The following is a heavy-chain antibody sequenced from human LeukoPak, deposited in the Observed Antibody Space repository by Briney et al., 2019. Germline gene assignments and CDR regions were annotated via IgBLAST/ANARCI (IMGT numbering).Heavy chain of an antibody. CDR1: GCTFTSYY. V-gene: IGHV1-46*01. CDR3: ARDQVRYCSSTSCSYYYYYGMDV. J-gene: IGHJ6*02. Sequence: GASVKVSCKASGCTFTSYYMHWVRQAPGQGLEWMGIINPSGGSTSYAQKFQGRVTMTRDTSTSTVYMELSSLRSEDTAVYYCARDQVRYCSSTSCSYYYYYGMDVWGQGTTVTVSS. D-gene: IGHD2-2*01. CDR2: INPSGGST.